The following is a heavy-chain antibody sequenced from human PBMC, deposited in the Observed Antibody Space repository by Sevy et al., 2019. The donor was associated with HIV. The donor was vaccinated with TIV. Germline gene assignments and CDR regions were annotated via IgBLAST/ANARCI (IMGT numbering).Heavy chain of an antibody. Sequence: GGSLRLSCAASGFSVNGIYMSWVRQAPGKGLEWVSVLYVGGSTYYADSVKGRFTISRDNSKNTLYLEMSSLRAEDTAIYYCARGRYDSTGYYIYDSFDIWGQGTMVTVSS. J-gene: IGHJ3*02. CDR3: ARGRYDSTGYYIYDSFDI. CDR1: GFSVNGIY. CDR2: LYVGGST. V-gene: IGHV3-53*01. D-gene: IGHD3-22*01.